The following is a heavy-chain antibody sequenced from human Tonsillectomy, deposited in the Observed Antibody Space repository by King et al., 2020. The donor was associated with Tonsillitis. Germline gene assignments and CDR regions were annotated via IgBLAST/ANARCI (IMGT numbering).Heavy chain of an antibody. Sequence: VQLVESGGGLVQPGGSLRLSCAASGFTFSSYAMSWVRQAPGKGLEGVSAISGSGGSTYYADSGKGRFTISRDNSKNTLYLQMNSLRAEDTAVYYCAKAITMIVVVILDYWGQGTLVTVSS. V-gene: IGHV3-23*04. J-gene: IGHJ4*02. D-gene: IGHD3-22*01. CDR2: ISGSGGST. CDR1: GFTFSSYA. CDR3: AKAITMIVVVILDY.